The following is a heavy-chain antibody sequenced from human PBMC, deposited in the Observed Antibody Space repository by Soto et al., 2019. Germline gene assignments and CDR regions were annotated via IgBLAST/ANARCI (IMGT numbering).Heavy chain of an antibody. D-gene: IGHD1-7*01. J-gene: IGHJ4*01. CDR3: ARDDWNSY. CDR1: GFTFSSYW. CDR2: IHNDGSTT. Sequence: GGSLRLSCAASGFTFSSYWMHWVRQAPGKGLMWVSRIHNDGSTTRYADSVKGRFTISRDNAKNTLYLQMSSLRVEDTAVYYCARDDWNSYWGQGTLVTVSS. V-gene: IGHV3-74*01.